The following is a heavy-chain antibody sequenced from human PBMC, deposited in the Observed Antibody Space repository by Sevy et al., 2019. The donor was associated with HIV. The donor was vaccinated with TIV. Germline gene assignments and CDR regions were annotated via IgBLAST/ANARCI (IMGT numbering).Heavy chain of an antibody. Sequence: GGSLRLSCAASGFTFSDHYMEWDRQAPGKGLEWVGRIRNKADSYTTEDAASVKGRFTISREDSKNSLYLLMNSLKTEDTAVYYCATHAGIAAAGRVFDYWGQGTLVTVSS. V-gene: IGHV3-72*01. D-gene: IGHD6-13*01. CDR3: ATHAGIAAAGRVFDY. CDR2: IRNKADSYTT. J-gene: IGHJ4*02. CDR1: GFTFSDHY.